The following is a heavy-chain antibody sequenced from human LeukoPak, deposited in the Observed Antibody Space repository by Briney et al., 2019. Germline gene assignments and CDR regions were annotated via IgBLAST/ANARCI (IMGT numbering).Heavy chain of an antibody. CDR1: GGSISSSSYY. D-gene: IGHD6-19*01. CDR3: ARGGNSSGWYLNWFDP. J-gene: IGHJ5*02. CDR2: IYYSGST. Sequence: SETLSLTCTVSGGSISSSSYYWGWIRQPPGKGLEWFGSIYYSGSTYYNPSLKSRVTISVDTSKNQFSLKLNSVTAADTAVYYCARGGNSSGWYLNWFDPWGQGTLVTVSS. V-gene: IGHV4-39*07.